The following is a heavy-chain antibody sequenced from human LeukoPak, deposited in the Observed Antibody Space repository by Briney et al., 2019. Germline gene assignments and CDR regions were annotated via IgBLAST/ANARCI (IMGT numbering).Heavy chain of an antibody. CDR3: AKDGVVKSDAFDI. Sequence: GASVKVSCKASGGTFSSYAISWVRQAPGQGLEWMGRIIPIFGTANYAQRFQGRVTITTDESTSTAYMELSSLRAEDTAVYYCAKDGVVKSDAFDIWGQGTMVTVSS. V-gene: IGHV1-69*05. CDR2: IIPIFGTA. J-gene: IGHJ3*02. CDR1: GGTFSSYA. D-gene: IGHD4-23*01.